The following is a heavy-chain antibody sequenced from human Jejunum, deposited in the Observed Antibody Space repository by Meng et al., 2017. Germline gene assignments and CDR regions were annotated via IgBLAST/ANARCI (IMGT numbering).Heavy chain of an antibody. CDR3: ITGFGDN. V-gene: IGHV3-15*04. Sequence: EGQLVGFGGGLVEAGGSLVLSCTASGFAFTDAWMSWVRQAPETGLEWVGRIERKADGATTDYAAPVRGRFTISRDDSRNTLYLQMDNLKTEDTGVYYCITGFGDNWGQGTLVTVSS. CDR2: IERKADGATT. CDR1: GFAFTDAW. J-gene: IGHJ4*02. D-gene: IGHD3-10*01.